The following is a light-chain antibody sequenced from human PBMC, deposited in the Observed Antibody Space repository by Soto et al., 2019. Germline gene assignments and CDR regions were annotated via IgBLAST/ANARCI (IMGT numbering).Light chain of an antibody. Sequence: QSVLTQPPSASGSPGQSVTIPCTGTSNDIGEYHYVSWYQQHPGKAPKLMIYEVTQRPSGVPHRFSGSKSGNTASLTVSGLQPEDEADYYCTSYAGSDNPVLFGGGTKLTV. CDR1: SNDIGEYHY. CDR2: EVT. V-gene: IGLV2-8*01. J-gene: IGLJ2*01. CDR3: TSYAGSDNPVL.